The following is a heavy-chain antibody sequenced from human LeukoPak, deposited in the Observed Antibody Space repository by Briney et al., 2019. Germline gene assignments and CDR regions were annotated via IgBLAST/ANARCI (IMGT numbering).Heavy chain of an antibody. V-gene: IGHV3-30-3*01. Sequence: GGSLRLSCAASGFTFSSYAMHWVRQAPGKGLEWVAVISYDGSNKYYADSVKGRFTISRDNSKNTLYLQMNSLRAEDTAVYYCAKDDIAARPNYWGQGTLVTVSS. CDR3: AKDDIAARPNY. J-gene: IGHJ4*02. CDR1: GFTFSSYA. CDR2: ISYDGSNK. D-gene: IGHD6-6*01.